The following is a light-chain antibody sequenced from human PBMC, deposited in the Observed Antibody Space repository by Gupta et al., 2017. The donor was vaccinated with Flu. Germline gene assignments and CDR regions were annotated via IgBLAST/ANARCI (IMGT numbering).Light chain of an antibody. J-gene: IGKJ5*01. Sequence: DSQMSHSPFSISASVGDRVTITCRASQSISSYLNWYQQKPGKAPKLLIYAASSLQSGVPSRFSGSGSGTDFTLTISSLEPEDFATYYCQQSYSTPITFGQGTQLEIK. V-gene: IGKV1-39*01. CDR3: QQSYSTPIT. CDR2: AAS. CDR1: QSISSY.